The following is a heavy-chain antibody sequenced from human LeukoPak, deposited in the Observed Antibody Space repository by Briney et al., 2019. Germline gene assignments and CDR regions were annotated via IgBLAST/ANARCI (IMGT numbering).Heavy chain of an antibody. J-gene: IGHJ4*02. D-gene: IGHD3-10*01. CDR2: IWNSGNT. CDR3: ARAGTYGGYFDY. CDR1: GGSISSGGSY. V-gene: IGHV4-31*03. Sequence: SQTLSLTCSVSGGSISSGGSYWTWIRQLPGKGLEWIGYIWNSGNTDYNASLESRVTISVDTSKKQFSLKLTSVTAADTAVYYCARAGTYGGYFDYWGQGTLVTVSS.